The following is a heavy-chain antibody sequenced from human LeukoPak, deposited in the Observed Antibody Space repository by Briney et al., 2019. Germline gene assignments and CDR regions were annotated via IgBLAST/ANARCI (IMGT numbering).Heavy chain of an antibody. CDR1: GFAFGDYS. CDR2: ISTSGLST. CDR3: ARDPTPTQLWFRGTFDY. Sequence: GGSLSLSCAASGFAFGDYSMNWVRRAPGKGLEWVSYISTSGLSTYYADSVKGRFTISRDNAKNSLYLQTNGLRAEDTAVYYCARDPTPTQLWFRGTFDYWGQGALVTVSS. V-gene: IGHV3-48*01. J-gene: IGHJ4*02. D-gene: IGHD5-18*01.